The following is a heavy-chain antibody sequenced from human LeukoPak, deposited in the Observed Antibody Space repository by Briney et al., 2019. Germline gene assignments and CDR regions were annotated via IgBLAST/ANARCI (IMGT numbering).Heavy chain of an antibody. D-gene: IGHD5-18*01. CDR1: GFTFSSYW. J-gene: IGHJ4*02. Sequence: GGSLRLSCAASGFTFSSYWMTWVRQAPGKGLEWVSVIYSGGSTYYADSVKGRFTISRDNSKNTLYLQMNSLRAEDTAVYYCARDGGYSYGFGFDYWGQGTLVTVSS. CDR3: ARDGGYSYGFGFDY. V-gene: IGHV3-53*01. CDR2: IYSGGST.